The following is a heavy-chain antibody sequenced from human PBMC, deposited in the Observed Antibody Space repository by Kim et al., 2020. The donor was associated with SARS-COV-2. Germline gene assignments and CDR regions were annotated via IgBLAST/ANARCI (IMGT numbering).Heavy chain of an antibody. D-gene: IGHD6-13*01. CDR1: GGSISSSSYY. V-gene: IGHV4-39*01. Sequence: SETLSLTCTVSGGSISSSSYYWGWIRQPPGKGLELIGSIYYSGSTYYNPSLKSRVTISVDTSKNQFSLKLSSVTAADTAVYYCARHQPAGGDSSSWRRGDWFDPWGQGTLVTVSS. J-gene: IGHJ5*02. CDR2: IYYSGST. CDR3: ARHQPAGGDSSSWRRGDWFDP.